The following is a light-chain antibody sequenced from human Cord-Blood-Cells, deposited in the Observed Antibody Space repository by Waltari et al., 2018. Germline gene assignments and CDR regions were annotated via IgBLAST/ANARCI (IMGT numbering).Light chain of an antibody. V-gene: IGKV1-39*01. CDR2: AAS. CDR3: QQSYSTPPYT. J-gene: IGKJ2*01. CDR1: QSISSY. Sequence: DIQMTQSPSSLSASVGDRVTITCRASQSISSYLNWYQQKPGTAPKLLIYAASSLQSGVPSRFSCSGSGTDFTLTISSLQPEDFATYYCQQSYSTPPYTFGQGTKLEIK.